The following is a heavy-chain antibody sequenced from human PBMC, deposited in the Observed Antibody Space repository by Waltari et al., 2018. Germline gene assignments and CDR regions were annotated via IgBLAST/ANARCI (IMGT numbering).Heavy chain of an antibody. Sequence: QVQLRESGPGLVKPSETLYRTCAVAGVSVTHYYLSWLRQPAGTGLEWIGRFHNSESTNYNPSFGTRLTMSVDTSKDQFSLSLRSVTAAETDVYYCAAEPYSYGYCNYWGQGALLTDPS. V-gene: IGHV4-4*07. CDR3: AAEPYSYGYCNY. D-gene: IGHD5-18*01. CDR2: FHNSEST. CDR1: GVSVTHYY. J-gene: IGHJ4*02.